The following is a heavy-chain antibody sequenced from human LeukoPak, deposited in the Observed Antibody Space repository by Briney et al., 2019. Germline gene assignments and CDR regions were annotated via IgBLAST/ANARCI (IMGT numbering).Heavy chain of an antibody. Sequence: GGSLRLSCAASGFTFSSYEMNWVRQAPGKGLEWVSYISSSGSTIYYADSVKGRFTISRDNAKNSLYLQMNSLRAEDTAVYYCASGRAVAEAGLWYWGQGTLVTVSS. J-gene: IGHJ4*02. CDR3: ASGRAVAEAGLWY. CDR2: ISSSGSTI. CDR1: GFTFSSYE. V-gene: IGHV3-48*03. D-gene: IGHD6-19*01.